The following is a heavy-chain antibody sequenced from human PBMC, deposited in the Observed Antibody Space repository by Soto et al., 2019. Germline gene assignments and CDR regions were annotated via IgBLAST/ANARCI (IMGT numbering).Heavy chain of an antibody. V-gene: IGHV2-5*02. D-gene: IGHD3-9*01. Sequence: QITLKESGPTLVRPPQTLTLTCAFSGFSLSTSGVGVGWIRQPPGKALEWLAVIYWDDSKHYSPSLRSRLTITKDTSKNQVVLTMTNMDPMDTGTYYCAHKGPEDWPLDYWGQGTLVTVSS. CDR3: AHKGPEDWPLDY. J-gene: IGHJ4*02. CDR2: IYWDDSK. CDR1: GFSLSTSGVG.